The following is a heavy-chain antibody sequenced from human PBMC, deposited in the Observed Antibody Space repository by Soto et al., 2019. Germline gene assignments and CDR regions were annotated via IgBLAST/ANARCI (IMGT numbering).Heavy chain of an antibody. Sequence: PGGSLRLSCAASGFTFSSYSMNWVRQAPGKGLEWVSYISSSSSTIYYADSVKGRFTISRDNAKNSLYLQMNSLRAEDTAVYYCARQPKRMAGTSWFDPWGQGTLVTVSS. CDR1: GFTFSSYS. D-gene: IGHD6-19*01. V-gene: IGHV3-48*01. J-gene: IGHJ5*02. CDR2: ISSSSSTI. CDR3: ARQPKRMAGTSWFDP.